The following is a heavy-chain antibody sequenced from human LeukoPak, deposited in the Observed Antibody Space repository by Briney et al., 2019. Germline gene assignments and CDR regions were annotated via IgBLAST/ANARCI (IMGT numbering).Heavy chain of an antibody. J-gene: IGHJ4*02. Sequence: GGALRLSCAASGFTFSTYAMSWVRQAPGKGLEWVSAISGSGISTYYADSVKGRFTISRDNSKNTLYLQMNSLRAEDTAVYYCGLNFDSSGYYYYFDYWGQGTLVTVSS. CDR1: GFTFSTYA. CDR3: GLNFDSSGYYYYFDY. CDR2: ISGSGIST. V-gene: IGHV3-23*01. D-gene: IGHD3-22*01.